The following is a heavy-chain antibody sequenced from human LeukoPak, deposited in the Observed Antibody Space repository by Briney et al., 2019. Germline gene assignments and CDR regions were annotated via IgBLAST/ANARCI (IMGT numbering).Heavy chain of an antibody. V-gene: IGHV4-34*01. D-gene: IGHD3-10*01. J-gene: IGHJ5*02. CDR3: ARHGIYYGLGSSYGLPDWFDP. CDR1: GGSFSGYY. CDR2: INYSGST. Sequence: PSETLSLTCAVYGGSFSGYYWSRIRQPPGRGLEWIGEINYSGSTNYNPSLKSRVTMSVDRSKNQFSLKLSSVTAADTAVYYCARHGIYYGLGSSYGLPDWFDPWGQGTQVTVSS.